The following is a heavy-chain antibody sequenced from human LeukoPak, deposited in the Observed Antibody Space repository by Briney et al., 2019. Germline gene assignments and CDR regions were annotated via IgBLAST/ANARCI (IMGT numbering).Heavy chain of an antibody. Sequence: GGSLKLSCAASGFTFSGSAIHWVCQASQKGLERVGRIRTKGNKYATAYPSSVAGRFTISRDDSENTAYLQMSSLKIEDTALYYCRRDLDYWGQGTLVTVSS. CDR1: GFTFSGSA. CDR2: IRTKGNKYAT. V-gene: IGHV3-73*01. J-gene: IGHJ4*02. CDR3: RRDLDY.